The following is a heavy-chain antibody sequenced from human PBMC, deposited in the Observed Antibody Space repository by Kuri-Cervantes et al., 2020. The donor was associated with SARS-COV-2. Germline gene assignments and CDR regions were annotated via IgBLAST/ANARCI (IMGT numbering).Heavy chain of an antibody. Sequence: SETLSLTCSVSGDSISSSAYYWGWIRQPPGKGLEWIGNIYYSGSTYYNPSLKSRVTISVDTSKNQFSLKLSSVTAADTAVYYCARPDFGGDAFDIWGQGTMV. V-gene: IGHV4-39*07. D-gene: IGHD2-21*01. CDR3: ARPDFGGDAFDI. J-gene: IGHJ3*02. CDR1: GDSISSSAYY. CDR2: IYYSGST.